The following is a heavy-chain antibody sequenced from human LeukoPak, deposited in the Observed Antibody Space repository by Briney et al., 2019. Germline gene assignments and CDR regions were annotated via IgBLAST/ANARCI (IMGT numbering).Heavy chain of an antibody. V-gene: IGHV3-21*01. D-gene: IGHD3-22*01. CDR2: ISSSSYI. Sequence: GGSLRLSCAASGFTFSSYSMNWVRQAPGKGLEWVSSISSSSYIYYADSVKGRFTISRENAKNSLYLQMNSLRAEDTAVYYCARVFSGSSGYYYFDYWGQGTLVTVSS. CDR3: ARVFSGSSGYYYFDY. J-gene: IGHJ4*02. CDR1: GFTFSSYS.